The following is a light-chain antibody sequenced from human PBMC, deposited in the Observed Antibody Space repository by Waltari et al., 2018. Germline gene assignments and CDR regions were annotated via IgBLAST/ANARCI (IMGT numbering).Light chain of an antibody. CDR3: QVWDDVTDSGV. J-gene: IGLJ3*02. V-gene: IGLV3-21*04. CDR2: YDS. Sequence: SVLTQPPSVSVDPGKTARLTCGGANIGSTSVNGYQQKPGQAPVLVMFYDSDRPSEIPERFSGSNSGNTATLTISWVEAGDEADYHCQVWDDVTDSGVFGGGTKLTVL. CDR1: NIGSTS.